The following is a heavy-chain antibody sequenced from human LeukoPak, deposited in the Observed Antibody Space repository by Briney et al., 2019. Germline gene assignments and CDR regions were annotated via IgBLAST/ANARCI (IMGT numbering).Heavy chain of an antibody. Sequence: GGSLRLSCTVSGFTVSSNSMSWVRQAPGKGLEWVSTITGSGGSTYYADSVKGRFTISRDNSKNTLYLQMSSLRAEDTAVYYCAKSTQLWGGGLEYWGQGTLVTVSS. V-gene: IGHV3-23*01. D-gene: IGHD5-18*01. CDR3: AKSTQLWGGGLEY. CDR2: ITGSGGST. J-gene: IGHJ4*02. CDR1: GFTVSSNS.